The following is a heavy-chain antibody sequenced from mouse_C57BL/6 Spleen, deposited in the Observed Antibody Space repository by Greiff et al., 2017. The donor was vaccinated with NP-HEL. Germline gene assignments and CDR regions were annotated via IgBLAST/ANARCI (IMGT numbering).Heavy chain of an antibody. CDR3: ARDPYYGSSYGYFDV. V-gene: IGHV5-4*01. CDR1: GFTFSSYA. CDR2: ISDGGSYT. Sequence: EVNVVESGGGLVKPGGSLKLSCAASGFTFSSYAMSWVRQTPEKRLEWVATISDGGSYTYYPDNVKGRFTISRDNAKNNLYLQMSHLKSEDTAMYYCARDPYYGSSYGYFDVWGTGTTVTVSS. J-gene: IGHJ1*03. D-gene: IGHD1-1*01.